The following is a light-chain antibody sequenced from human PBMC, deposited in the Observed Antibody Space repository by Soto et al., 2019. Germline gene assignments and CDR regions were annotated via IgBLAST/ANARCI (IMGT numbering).Light chain of an antibody. CDR3: QQYSAWPLT. CDR1: QSIRNN. Sequence: EIVITQSPAILSVSPGDGATLFCRASQSIRNNFLAWYQHKPGQAPRLLIHGASTRATGVPARFSGSASETEFTLTISSLQSEDFAVYYCQQYSAWPLTFGGGTKVEI. J-gene: IGKJ4*01. CDR2: GAS. V-gene: IGKV3-15*01.